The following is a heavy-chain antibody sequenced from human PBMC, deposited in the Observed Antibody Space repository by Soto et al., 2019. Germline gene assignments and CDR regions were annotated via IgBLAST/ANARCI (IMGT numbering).Heavy chain of an antibody. D-gene: IGHD3-22*01. CDR2: IIPVFGTA. CDR3: SRGDATKIVVTNYDGMDV. V-gene: IGHV1-69*12. CDR1: GGTLRNYG. J-gene: IGHJ6*02. Sequence: QVQLVQSGAEVKKPGSSVRVSCKASGGTLRNYGISWVRQAPGQGLEWMGGIIPVFGTANYAQKFQGRVTITADESTSTVYMDVTSLRSEDTAVYYCSRGDATKIVVTNYDGMDVWGQGSTVTVTS.